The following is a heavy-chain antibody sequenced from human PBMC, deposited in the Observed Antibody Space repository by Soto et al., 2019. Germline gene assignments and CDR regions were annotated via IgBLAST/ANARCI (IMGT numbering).Heavy chain of an antibody. V-gene: IGHV1-69*05. CDR1: GGTFSSYA. CDR2: IIPIFGTA. Sequence: QVQLVQSGAEVKKPGSSVKVSCKASGGTFSSYAISWVRQAPGQGLEWMGGIIPIFGTANYAQKSQGRVRXTXDXXTSTAYMELSSLRSEDTAVYYCARGFDYSNYGQNYWGQGTLVTVSS. CDR3: ARGFDYSNYGQNY. D-gene: IGHD4-4*01. J-gene: IGHJ4*02.